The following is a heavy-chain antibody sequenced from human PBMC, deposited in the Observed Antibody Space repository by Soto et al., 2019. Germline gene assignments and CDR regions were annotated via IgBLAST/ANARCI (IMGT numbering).Heavy chain of an antibody. CDR1: GFTFSSYW. CDR3: ARDYSGSYYEPYYYYGMDV. D-gene: IGHD1-26*01. CDR2: IKQDGSEK. J-gene: IGHJ6*02. V-gene: IGHV3-7*01. Sequence: EVQLVESGGGLVQPGGSLRLSCAASGFTFSSYWMSWVRQAPGKGLEWVANIKQDGSEKYYVDSVKGRFTISRDNAKNSLYLQMNSLRAEDTAVYYCARDYSGSYYEPYYYYGMDVWGQGTTVTVSS.